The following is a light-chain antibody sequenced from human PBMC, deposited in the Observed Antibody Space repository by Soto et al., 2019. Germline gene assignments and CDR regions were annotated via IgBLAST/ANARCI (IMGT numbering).Light chain of an antibody. CDR1: SSDVGSYNL. CDR2: EVN. Sequence: QSALTQPASVSGSPGQSITISCTGTSSDVGSYNLVSWYQQHPGQAPKLMIHEVNKRPSGVSDRFSGSKSGNTAALTIAGLQAEDDADYFCCSYGCTNLLHVIFCGGTQLTVL. V-gene: IGLV2-23*02. CDR3: CSYGCTNLLHVI. J-gene: IGLJ2*01.